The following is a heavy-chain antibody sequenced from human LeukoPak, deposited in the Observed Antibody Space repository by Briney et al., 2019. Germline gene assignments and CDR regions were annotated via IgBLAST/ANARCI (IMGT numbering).Heavy chain of an antibody. J-gene: IGHJ4*02. CDR1: RVTLSIYT. D-gene: IGHD4-17*01. CDR2: MTYDGTET. Sequence: RTSLRLSCAASRVTLSIYTMHWVRQAPRKGLEWVAVMTYDGTETHYADSVKGRFTISRDNSKNTLFLQMNSLRPEDTAVYYCATDYAEDYWGQGTLVTVSS. V-gene: IGHV3-30*04. CDR3: ATDYAEDY.